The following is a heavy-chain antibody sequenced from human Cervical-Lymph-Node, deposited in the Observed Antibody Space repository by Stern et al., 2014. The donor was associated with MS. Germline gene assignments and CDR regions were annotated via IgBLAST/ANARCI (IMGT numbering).Heavy chain of an antibody. Sequence: QVQLQESGPGLVKPSQTLSLTCTVSGGSISSGGYYWSWIRPHPGKGLEGIGYIYYSGSTYYNPSLKSRVTISVDTSKNQFSLKLSSVTAADTAVYYCASSIGSTPVPDYWGQGTLVTVSS. CDR3: ASSIGSTPVPDY. V-gene: IGHV4-31*03. CDR2: IYYSGST. J-gene: IGHJ4*02. CDR1: GGSISSGGYY. D-gene: IGHD1-26*01.